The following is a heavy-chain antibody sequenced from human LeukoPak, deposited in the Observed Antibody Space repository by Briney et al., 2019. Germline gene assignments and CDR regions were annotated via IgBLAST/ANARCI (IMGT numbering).Heavy chain of an antibody. CDR1: GGSLSSSSYY. CDR2: IYYSGST. V-gene: IGHV4-39*01. J-gene: IGHJ4*02. Sequence: SETLSLTCTVSGGSLSSSSYYWGWIRQPPGKGLEWIGSIYYSGSTYYNPSLKSRFTISVDTSKNQFSLKLSSVTAADTAVYYCANYYSSSYDIDYWGQGALVTVSS. CDR3: ANYYSSSYDIDY. D-gene: IGHD6-6*01.